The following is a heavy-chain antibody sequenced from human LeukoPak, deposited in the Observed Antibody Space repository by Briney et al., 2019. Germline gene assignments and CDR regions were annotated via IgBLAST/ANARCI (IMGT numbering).Heavy chain of an antibody. Sequence: PGRSLRLSCAASGFTFGSYGMHWVRQAPGKGLEWVAVIWYDGSNKYYADSVKGRFTISRDNSKNTLYLQMNSLRAEDTAVYYCARLGLTGYFSDLRKYGMDVWGQGTTVTVSS. D-gene: IGHD3-9*01. V-gene: IGHV3-33*01. CDR3: ARLGLTGYFSDLRKYGMDV. J-gene: IGHJ6*02. CDR2: IWYDGSNK. CDR1: GFTFGSYG.